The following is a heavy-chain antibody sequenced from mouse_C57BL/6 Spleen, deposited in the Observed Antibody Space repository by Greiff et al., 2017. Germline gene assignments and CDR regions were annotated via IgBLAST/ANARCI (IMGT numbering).Heavy chain of an antibody. CDR3: ARSGLGHFDY. CDR1: GYTFTSYG. CDR2: IYPRSGNT. V-gene: IGHV1-81*01. D-gene: IGHD3-3*01. J-gene: IGHJ2*01. Sequence: VKLMESGAELARPGASVKLSCKASGYTFTSYGISWVKQRTGQGLEWIGEIYPRSGNTYYNEKFKGKATLTADKSSSTAYMELRSLTSEDSAVYFCARSGLGHFDYWGQGTTLTVSS.